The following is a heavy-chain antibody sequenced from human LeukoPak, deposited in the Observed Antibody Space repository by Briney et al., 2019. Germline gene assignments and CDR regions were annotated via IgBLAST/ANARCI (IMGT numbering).Heavy chain of an antibody. CDR3: ARGLGIAAAESGDY. V-gene: IGHV4-4*07. Sequence: RSSETLSLTCTVSGGSISSYYWSWIRQPAGKGLEWIGRIYTSGSTNYNPSLKSRVTMSVDTSKNQFSLKLSSVTAADTAVYYCARGLGIAAAESGDYWGQGTLVTVSS. D-gene: IGHD6-13*01. CDR2: IYTSGST. J-gene: IGHJ4*02. CDR1: GGSISSYY.